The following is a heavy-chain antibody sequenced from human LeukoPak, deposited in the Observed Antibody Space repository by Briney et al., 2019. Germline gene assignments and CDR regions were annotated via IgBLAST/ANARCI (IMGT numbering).Heavy chain of an antibody. J-gene: IGHJ4*02. D-gene: IGHD3-9*01. CDR3: ARVSKNDILTGYSVSVFDY. Sequence: GGSLRLSCAASGFTFSSYWMHWVRQAPGKGLVWVSRINSDGSSTSYADSVKGRFTISRDNAKNTLYLQMNSLRAEDTAVYYCARVSKNDILTGYSVSVFDYWGQGTLVTVSS. CDR1: GFTFSSYW. V-gene: IGHV3-74*01. CDR2: INSDGSST.